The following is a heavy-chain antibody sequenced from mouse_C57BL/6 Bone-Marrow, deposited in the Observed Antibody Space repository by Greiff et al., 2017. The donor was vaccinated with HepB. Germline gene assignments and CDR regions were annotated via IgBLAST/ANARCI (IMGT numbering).Heavy chain of an antibody. D-gene: IGHD2-1*01. CDR1: GYAFSSYW. CDR3: ARGFYYGNYDAMDY. Sequence: QVQLQQSGAELVKPGASVKISCKASGYAFSSYWMNWVKQRPGKGLEWIGQIYPGDGDTNYNGKFKGKATLTADKSSSTAYMQRSSLTSEDSAVYFCARGFYYGNYDAMDYWGQGTSVTVSS. J-gene: IGHJ4*01. V-gene: IGHV1-80*01. CDR2: IYPGDGDT.